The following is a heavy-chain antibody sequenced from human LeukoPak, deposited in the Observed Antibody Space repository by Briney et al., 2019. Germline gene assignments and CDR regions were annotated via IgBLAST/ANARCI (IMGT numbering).Heavy chain of an antibody. CDR2: INKDGSIT. CDR1: GFSFSTYW. V-gene: IGHV3-74*01. D-gene: IGHD4-17*01. J-gene: IGHJ4*02. Sequence: GGSLRLSCAASGFSFSTYWMHWVRQAPGKGLVWVSRINKDGSITSYADSVKGRFTISRDNAKNTLDLQMNSLRAEDTALYYCARDNYGAKDYWGLGTLVSVSS. CDR3: ARDNYGAKDY.